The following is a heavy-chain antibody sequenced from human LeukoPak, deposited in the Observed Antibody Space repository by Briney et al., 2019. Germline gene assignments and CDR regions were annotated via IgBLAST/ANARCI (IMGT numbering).Heavy chain of an antibody. CDR1: GFTFDDYA. Sequence: PGGSLRLSCAASGFTFDDYAMHWVRHAPGKGLEWVSGISWNSGSIGYADSVKGRFTISRDNPRNTLYMQMNSLRAEDTALYYCAIMHPYYDGSGYWVQWGQGTLVTVSS. D-gene: IGHD3-22*01. V-gene: IGHV3-9*01. J-gene: IGHJ4*02. CDR2: ISWNSGSI. CDR3: AIMHPYYDGSGYWVQ.